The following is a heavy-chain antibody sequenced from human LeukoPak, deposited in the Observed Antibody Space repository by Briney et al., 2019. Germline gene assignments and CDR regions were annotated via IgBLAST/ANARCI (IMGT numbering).Heavy chain of an antibody. CDR1: GFTFSSYG. J-gene: IGHJ4*02. Sequence: PGGSLRLSCTASGFTFSSYGMSWVRQAPGKGLEWVSSISGSGGSTYYADSVEGRFTISRDNSKNTLYLQMNSLRAEDTAVYYCAKDSYYDSSGYYYFDYWGQGTLVTVSS. CDR3: AKDSYYDSSGYYYFDY. CDR2: ISGSGGST. D-gene: IGHD3-22*01. V-gene: IGHV3-23*01.